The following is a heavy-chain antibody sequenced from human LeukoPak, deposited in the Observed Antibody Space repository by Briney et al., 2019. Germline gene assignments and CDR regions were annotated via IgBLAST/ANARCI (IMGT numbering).Heavy chain of an antibody. CDR2: INSDGSNT. CDR1: GFTFSSYS. Sequence: GGSLRLSCAASGFTFSSYSMNWVRQAPGKGLEWVSRINSDGSNTIYADSVKGRFTVSRDNAKSTLYLQLSSLRAEDTAVYYCARGGGDHAFDIWGQGTMVTVSS. V-gene: IGHV3-74*01. J-gene: IGHJ3*02. CDR3: ARGGGDHAFDI. D-gene: IGHD3-16*01.